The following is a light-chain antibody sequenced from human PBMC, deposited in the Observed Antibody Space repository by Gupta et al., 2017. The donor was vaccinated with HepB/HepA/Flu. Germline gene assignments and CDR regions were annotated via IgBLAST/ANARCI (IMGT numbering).Light chain of an antibody. CDR3: QQYDNWPLT. Sequence: ETVMTQSPATLSVSPGERATLSCRASQSVGSNLAWYQQRPGQAPRLLIYGASTRGTGIPVRFSGNGSGTEFTLTISSLQSEDFAIYYCQQYDNWPLTVGGGTKVEIK. J-gene: IGKJ4*01. CDR2: GAS. V-gene: IGKV3-15*01. CDR1: QSVGSN.